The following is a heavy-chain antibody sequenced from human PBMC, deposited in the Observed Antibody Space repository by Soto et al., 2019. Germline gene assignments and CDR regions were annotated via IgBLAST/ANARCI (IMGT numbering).Heavy chain of an antibody. CDR1: GCSFSSGGYS. V-gene: IGHV4-30-2*01. D-gene: IGHD5-12*01. Sequence: SEALSLTCAVSGCSFSSGGYSWGWLRQPPGKGLEWGGYIYHSGSTNSNSSLRSRVTSSVDTPKTQFSLKLSSVPAADTAVYYCARHSPSRIVATTPNYSYYMDVWGKGTTVTVSS. CDR2: IYHSGST. CDR3: ARHSPSRIVATTPNYSYYMDV. J-gene: IGHJ6*03.